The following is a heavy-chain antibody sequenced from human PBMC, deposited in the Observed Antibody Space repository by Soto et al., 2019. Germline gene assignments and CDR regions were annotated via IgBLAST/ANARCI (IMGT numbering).Heavy chain of an antibody. CDR1: GYSFNTFW. CDR2: IDPGDSNT. Sequence: LKISCKTSGYSFNTFWISWVRQVPGKGLEWMGRIDPGDSNTNYSPSLQGHVTLSVDKSIGTAYLQWSSLKASDTGIYYCARQGGYYYYGMDVWGQGTAVTGSS. V-gene: IGHV5-10-1*01. J-gene: IGHJ6*02. D-gene: IGHD2-15*01. CDR3: ARQGGYYYYGMDV.